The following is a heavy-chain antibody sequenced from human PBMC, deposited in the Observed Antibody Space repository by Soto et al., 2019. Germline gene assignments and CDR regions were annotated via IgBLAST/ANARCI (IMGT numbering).Heavy chain of an antibody. CDR1: GFTFSSYW. D-gene: IGHD5-12*01. J-gene: IGHJ4*02. V-gene: IGHV3-74*01. CDR2: IKGDETNT. Sequence: EVQLVESGGGLVQFGGSLRLSCAASGFTFSSYWMHWVRQVPGKGLVWVSRIKGDETNTGYADSVKGRFTISRDKVKNMMYLQMNSLRTEDTAVYYCARGLSGYYGFDYGGQGTLATVSP. CDR3: ARGLSGYYGFDY.